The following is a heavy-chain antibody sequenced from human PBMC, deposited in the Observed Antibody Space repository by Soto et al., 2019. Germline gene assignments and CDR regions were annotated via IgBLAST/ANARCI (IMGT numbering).Heavy chain of an antibody. V-gene: IGHV3-23*01. CDR1: GFTFSSYA. CDR2: ISGSGGST. J-gene: IGHJ3*02. Sequence: GGSLRLSCAASGFTFSSYAMSWVRQAPGKGLEWVSAISGSGGSTYYADSVKGRFTISRDNSKNTLYLQMNSLRAEDTAVYSCAKDRGDQGEAFDIWGQGTMVTVSS. D-gene: IGHD7-27*01. CDR3: AKDRGDQGEAFDI.